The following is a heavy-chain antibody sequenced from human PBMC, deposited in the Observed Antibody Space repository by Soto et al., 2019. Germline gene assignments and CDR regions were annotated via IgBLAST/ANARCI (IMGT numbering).Heavy chain of an antibody. Sequence: EVQLLESGGGLVQPGGSLRLSCAASGFTFSSYAMSWVRQAPGKGLEWVSAISGSGGSTYYADSVKGRFTISRDNSKNTLYLQVNSLSSEDTAVDYCARPSSGWYFDYWGQGTLVTVSS. CDR3: ARPSSGWYFDY. CDR2: ISGSGGST. D-gene: IGHD6-19*01. V-gene: IGHV3-23*01. J-gene: IGHJ4*02. CDR1: GFTFSSYA.